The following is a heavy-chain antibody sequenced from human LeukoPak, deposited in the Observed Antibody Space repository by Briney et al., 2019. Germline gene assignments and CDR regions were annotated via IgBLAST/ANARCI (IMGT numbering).Heavy chain of an antibody. CDR1: GGSFSGYY. V-gene: IGHV4-34*01. CDR2: INHSGST. CDR3: AKGSQWPEGEYYFDY. Sequence: SETLSLTCAVYGGSFSGYYWSWIRQPPGKGLEWIGEINHSGSTNYNPSLKSRVTISVDTSKYQFSPKLSSVTAADTAVYYCAKGSQWPEGEYYFDYWGQGTLVTVSS. D-gene: IGHD6-19*01. J-gene: IGHJ4*02.